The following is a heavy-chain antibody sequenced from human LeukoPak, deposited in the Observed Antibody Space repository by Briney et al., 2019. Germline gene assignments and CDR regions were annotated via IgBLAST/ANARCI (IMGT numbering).Heavy chain of an antibody. CDR3: ARRRVFDIVAVPAAHFDY. Sequence: SETLSLTCAAYGGSFSGYYWSWIRQPPGKGLEWIGEINHSGNTNYNPSLKSRVTISVDTPKNQFSLKLSSVTAADTAVYYCARRRVFDIVAVPAAHFDYWGQGTLVTVSS. J-gene: IGHJ4*02. D-gene: IGHD2-2*01. V-gene: IGHV4-34*01. CDR2: INHSGNT. CDR1: GGSFSGYY.